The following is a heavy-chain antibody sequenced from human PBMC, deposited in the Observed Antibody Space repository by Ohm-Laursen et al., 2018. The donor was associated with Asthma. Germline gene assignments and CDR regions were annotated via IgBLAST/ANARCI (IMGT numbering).Heavy chain of an antibody. V-gene: IGHV3-74*01. CDR3: ARDLNSYFDY. CDR1: GFTFSSYW. Sequence: GSLRLSCSASGFTFSSYWMHWVRQAPGKGLMWVSTIKSDGSSTSYADSVKGRFTISEDNAKNTLYLQMNSLRAEDTAVYYCARDLNSYFDYWGQGTLVTVSS. CDR2: IKSDGSST. J-gene: IGHJ4*02.